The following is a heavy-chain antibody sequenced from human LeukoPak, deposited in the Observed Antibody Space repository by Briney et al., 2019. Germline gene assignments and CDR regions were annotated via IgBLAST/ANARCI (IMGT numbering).Heavy chain of an antibody. V-gene: IGHV4-61*02. Sequence: SETLSLTCTVPGVSISTGSYYWSWIRRPAGKGLEWIGRIYSSGSTNYSPSFKSRVTISVDTSKNQFSLNLSSVTAADTAVYYCARGEYDSSAYWGYYFENWGQGTLVTVSS. D-gene: IGHD3-22*01. CDR2: IYSSGST. J-gene: IGHJ4*02. CDR1: GVSISTGSYY. CDR3: ARGEYDSSAYWGYYFEN.